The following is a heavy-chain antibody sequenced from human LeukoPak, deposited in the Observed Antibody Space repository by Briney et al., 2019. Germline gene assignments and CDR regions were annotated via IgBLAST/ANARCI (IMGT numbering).Heavy chain of an antibody. Sequence: ASVKVSCKASGYTFTSYDINWVRQATGQGLEWMGWMNPNSGNTGYAQKFQGRVTMTRNTSISTAYMELSSLRSEDTAVYYCARADARSTIWWLRSNGYLYFDYWGQGTLVTVSS. CDR3: ARADARSTIWWLRSNGYLYFDY. CDR1: GYTFTSYD. D-gene: IGHD5-12*01. J-gene: IGHJ4*02. CDR2: MNPNSGNT. V-gene: IGHV1-8*02.